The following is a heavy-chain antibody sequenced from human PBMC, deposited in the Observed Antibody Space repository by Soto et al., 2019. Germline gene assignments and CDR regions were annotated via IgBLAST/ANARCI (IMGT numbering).Heavy chain of an antibody. CDR3: ARDGGYCSGGSCYRRGIVGWFDP. J-gene: IGHJ5*02. D-gene: IGHD2-15*01. Sequence: QVQLVQSGAEVKKPGASVKVSCKASGYTFTSYAMHWVRQAPGQRLEWMGWINAGNGNTKYSQKFKGRVTITRDTSASTAYMELSSLRSEDTAVYYCARDGGYCSGGSCYRRGIVGWFDPWGQGTLVTVSS. V-gene: IGHV1-3*01. CDR2: INAGNGNT. CDR1: GYTFTSYA.